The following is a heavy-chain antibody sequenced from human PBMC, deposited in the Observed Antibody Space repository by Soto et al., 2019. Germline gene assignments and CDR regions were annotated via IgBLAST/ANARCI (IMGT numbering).Heavy chain of an antibody. CDR3: TTPRGTGSYSAFVI. CDR2: IGNKADSYTT. J-gene: IGHJ3*02. D-gene: IGHD1-26*01. Sequence: EVQLVESGGGLVQPGGSLRLSCAVSGFTFSDHYMAWVRQAPRKGLEWIGRIGNKADSYTTKYAASVKGRIIVSRDESKNSVYLQMNSVEIEDTAVYYCTTPRGTGSYSAFVIWGQGTVVTVSS. CDR1: GFTFSDHY. V-gene: IGHV3-72*01.